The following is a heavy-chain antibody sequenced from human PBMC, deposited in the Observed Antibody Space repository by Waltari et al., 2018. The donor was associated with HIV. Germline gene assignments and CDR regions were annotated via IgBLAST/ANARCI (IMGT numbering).Heavy chain of an antibody. Sequence: QVQLVQSGAEVKKPGSSVKVSCKASGGTFSSYAISWVRQAPGPGLEWMGGIIPIFGTANYAQKFQGRVTITADESTSTAYMELSSLRSEDTAVYYCARDLGIAAAGSFNWFDPWGQGTLVTVSS. CDR3: ARDLGIAAAGSFNWFDP. CDR2: IIPIFGTA. D-gene: IGHD6-13*01. CDR1: GGTFSSYA. V-gene: IGHV1-69*01. J-gene: IGHJ5*02.